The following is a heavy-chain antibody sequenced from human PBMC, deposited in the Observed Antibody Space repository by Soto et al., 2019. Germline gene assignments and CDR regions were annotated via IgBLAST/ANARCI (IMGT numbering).Heavy chain of an antibody. CDR1: GGSISSSSYY. J-gene: IGHJ5*02. CDR3: ARMCGGDCYSPFVDP. V-gene: IGHV4-39*01. Sequence: SETLSLTCTVSGGSISSSSYYWGWIRRPPGKGLEWIGSIYYSGSTYYNPSLKSRVTISVDTSKNQFSLKLSSVTAADTAVYYCARMCGGDCYSPFVDPWGQGTLVTVSS. D-gene: IGHD2-21*01. CDR2: IYYSGST.